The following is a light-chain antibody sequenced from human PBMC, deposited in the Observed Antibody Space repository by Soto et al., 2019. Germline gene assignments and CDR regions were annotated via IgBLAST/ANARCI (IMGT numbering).Light chain of an antibody. Sequence: DIQMTQSTSSLSAAVVDRATITCRASQGISTYLARYQQKPGKVPKVLIYDASTLQSGVPSRFSGSGSGTDFTLTISSLQPEDVATYYCQKYDSAPRTFGQGTKVDIK. CDR3: QKYDSAPRT. CDR2: DAS. J-gene: IGKJ1*01. V-gene: IGKV1-27*01. CDR1: QGISTY.